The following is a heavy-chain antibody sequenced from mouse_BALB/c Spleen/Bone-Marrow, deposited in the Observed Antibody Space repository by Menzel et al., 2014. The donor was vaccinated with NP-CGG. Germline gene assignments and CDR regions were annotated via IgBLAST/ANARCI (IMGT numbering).Heavy chain of an antibody. CDR2: IYPGDGDT. Sequence: QVQLQQSGVELVRPGSSVKISCKASGYAFSNYWMNWVKQRPGQGLEWIGQIYPGDGDTNYNGKFKGKATLTADKSSSTTYVQLSSLASEDSAVYFCARRDGSTYYYAMDYWGQGTSVTISS. CDR1: GYAFSNYW. D-gene: IGHD1-1*01. J-gene: IGHJ4*01. V-gene: IGHV1-80*01. CDR3: ARRDGSTYYYAMDY.